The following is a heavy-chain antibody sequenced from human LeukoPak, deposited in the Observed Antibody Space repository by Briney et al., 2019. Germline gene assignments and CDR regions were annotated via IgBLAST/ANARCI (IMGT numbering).Heavy chain of an antibody. CDR3: ARDLASTPYWELDY. CDR2: IDPNSGDT. V-gene: IGHV1-2*06. D-gene: IGHD1-26*01. Sequence: ASVKVSCKASGYTFTAYYIHWVRQAPGQGLEWMGRIDPNSGDTNYAQEFQGRVTMSRDTSITTAQMELSRLKSDDTALYYCARDLASTPYWELDYWGQGTLLTVSS. CDR1: GYTFTAYY. J-gene: IGHJ4*02.